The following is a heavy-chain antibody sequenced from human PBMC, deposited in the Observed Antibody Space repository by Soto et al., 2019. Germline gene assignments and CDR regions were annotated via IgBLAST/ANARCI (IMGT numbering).Heavy chain of an antibody. J-gene: IGHJ4*02. D-gene: IGHD3-22*01. V-gene: IGHV1-46*01. CDR3: ARGLIYDSSGYYFDY. CDR1: GYTFTSYY. CDR2: NNPSGGST. Sequence: GASVKVSCKASGYTFTSYYMHWVRQAPGQGLEWMGINNPSGGSTRYAQKFQGRVTMTRDTSTSTVYMELSSLRSEDTAVYYCARGLIYDSSGYYFDYWGQGTLVTVSS.